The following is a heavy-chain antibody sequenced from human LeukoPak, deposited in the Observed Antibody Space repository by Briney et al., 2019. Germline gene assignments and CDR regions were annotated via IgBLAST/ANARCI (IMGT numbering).Heavy chain of an antibody. D-gene: IGHD3-10*01. CDR2: INPNSGGT. CDR3: ARGARGTWAWGD. CDR1: GYTFTDYY. Sequence: GASVKVSCKASGYTFTDYYMHWVRQAPGQGLEWMGRINPNSGGTNYAQKFQGRVTMTRDTSISTAYMELSRLTSDDTAVYYCARGARGTWAWGDWGQGTLVTVSS. J-gene: IGHJ4*02. V-gene: IGHV1-2*06.